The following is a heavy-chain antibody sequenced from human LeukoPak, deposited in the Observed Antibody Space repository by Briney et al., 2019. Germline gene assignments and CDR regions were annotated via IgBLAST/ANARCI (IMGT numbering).Heavy chain of an antibody. V-gene: IGHV1-69*13. Sequence: GASVKVSCKASGGTLSSYAISWVRQAPGQGLEWMGGIIPIFGTANYAQKFQGRVTITADESTSTAYMELSSLRSEDTAVYYCASDDYGGKSNRGSAFDIWGQGTMVTVSS. CDR1: GGTLSSYA. CDR2: IIPIFGTA. J-gene: IGHJ3*02. CDR3: ASDDYGGKSNRGSAFDI. D-gene: IGHD4-23*01.